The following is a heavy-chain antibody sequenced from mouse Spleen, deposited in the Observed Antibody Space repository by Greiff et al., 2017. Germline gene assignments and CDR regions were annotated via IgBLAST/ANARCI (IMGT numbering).Heavy chain of an antibody. D-gene: IGHD1-1*01. V-gene: IGHV14-1*01. CDR1: GFNIKDYY. Sequence: EVKLVESGAELVRPGASVKLSCTASGFNIKDYYMHWVKQRPEQGLEWIGRIDPEDGDTEYAPKFQGKATMTADTSSNTAYLQLSSLTSEDTAVYYCTTSGIYYYGSSPFDYWGQGTTLTVSS. J-gene: IGHJ2*01. CDR3: TTSGIYYYGSSPFDY. CDR2: IDPEDGDT.